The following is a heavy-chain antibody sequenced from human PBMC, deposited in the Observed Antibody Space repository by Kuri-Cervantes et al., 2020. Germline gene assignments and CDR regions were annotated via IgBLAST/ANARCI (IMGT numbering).Heavy chain of an antibody. V-gene: IGHV4-59*01. CDR2: ISYSGST. CDR3: ARGGLGIPWYYYMDV. Sequence: GSLRLSCTVSRGSISSYYWSWIRQPPGKGLEWIGYISYSGSTNYNPSLKSRVTISVDTSKNQFSLKLSSVTAADTAVYYCARGGLGIPWYYYMDVWGKGTTVTVSS. CDR1: RGSISSYY. D-gene: IGHD7-27*01. J-gene: IGHJ6*03.